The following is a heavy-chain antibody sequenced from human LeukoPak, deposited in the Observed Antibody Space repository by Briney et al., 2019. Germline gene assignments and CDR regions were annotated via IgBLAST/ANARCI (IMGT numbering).Heavy chain of an antibody. D-gene: IGHD4-23*01. V-gene: IGHV4-31*03. J-gene: IGHJ4*02. CDR1: GGSISSGGYY. CDR2: IYYSGST. Sequence: PSQTLSLTCTVSGGSISSGGYYWSWIRQHPGKGLEWIGYIYYSGSTYYNPSLKSRVTISVDTSKNQFSLKLSSVTAADTAEYYCARALQPYTVVTPGYWGQGTLVTVSS. CDR3: ARALQPYTVVTPGY.